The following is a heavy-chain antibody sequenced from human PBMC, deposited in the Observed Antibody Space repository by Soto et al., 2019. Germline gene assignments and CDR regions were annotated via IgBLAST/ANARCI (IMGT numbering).Heavy chain of an antibody. D-gene: IGHD3-16*01. CDR1: GGSSSGYY. CDR3: ARVLTFGGGYYYYYYGMDV. V-gene: IGHV4-34*01. Sequence: PSEPLSLTCAVYGGSSSGYYWSWIRQHPGKGLEWIGEINHSGSTNYNPSLKSRVTISVDTSKNQFSLKLSSVTAADTAVYYCARVLTFGGGYYYYYYGMDVWGQGTTVTVSS. CDR2: INHSGST. J-gene: IGHJ6*02.